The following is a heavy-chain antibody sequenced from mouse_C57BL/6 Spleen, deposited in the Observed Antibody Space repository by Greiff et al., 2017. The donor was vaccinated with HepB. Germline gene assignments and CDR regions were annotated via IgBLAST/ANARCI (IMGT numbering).Heavy chain of an antibody. D-gene: IGHD2-4*01. CDR1: GYTFTSYW. CDR3: ARGVYYDYDEYAMDY. V-gene: IGHV1-64*01. Sequence: VQLQQSGAELVKPGASVKLSCKASGYTFTSYWMHWVKQRPGQGLEWIGMIHPNSGSTNYNEKFKSKATLTVDKSSSTAYMQLSSLTSEDSAVYYGARGVYYDYDEYAMDYWGQGTSVTVSS. J-gene: IGHJ4*01. CDR2: IHPNSGST.